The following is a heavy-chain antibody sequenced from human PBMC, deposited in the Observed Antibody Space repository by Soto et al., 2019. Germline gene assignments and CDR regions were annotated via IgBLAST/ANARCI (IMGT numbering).Heavy chain of an antibody. Sequence: EVQLVESGGGLVQPGGSLRLSCAASGFTFSSFGMNWVRQAPGKGLEWLSYISGSSSTIYYADSVKGRFTLSRDNAKNSVYMEMNSLRAEDTAVYYCARERYGYGLGSYWGQGTLVTVSS. CDR2: ISGSSSTI. D-gene: IGHD5-18*01. CDR1: GFTFSSFG. V-gene: IGHV3-48*01. J-gene: IGHJ4*02. CDR3: ARERYGYGLGSY.